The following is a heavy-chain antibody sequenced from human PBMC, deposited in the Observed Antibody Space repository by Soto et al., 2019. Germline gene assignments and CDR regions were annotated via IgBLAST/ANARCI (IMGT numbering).Heavy chain of an antibody. D-gene: IGHD5-12*01. J-gene: IGHJ4*02. CDR1: GASITSSD. V-gene: IGHV4-59*13. Sequence: PSETLSLTCTVSGASITSSDWSWSRQSPGKGLELVAYIYHTCSTNYNPSLNSRVSISIDTSKSQFSLSLTSLTTAATAVYFWARGGNPYSNTASGVGGYDYWGQGTLVTVSS. CDR2: IYHTCST. CDR3: ARGGNPYSNTASGVGGYDY.